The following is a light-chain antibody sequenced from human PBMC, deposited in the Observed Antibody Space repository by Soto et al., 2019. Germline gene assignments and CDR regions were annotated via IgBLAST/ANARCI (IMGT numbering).Light chain of an antibody. CDR2: GVS. CDR3: QQYFKWPPIT. V-gene: IGKV3D-15*01. CDR1: QSVSSK. Sequence: EIVMTQSPATLSVSPGERVNLSCRSSQSVSSKLAWYQQRPGQSPRLLISGVSTRATGIPARFSGSGSGTDFTLTISSVQSEDFAVYYCQQYFKWPPITFGQGTRLEMK. J-gene: IGKJ5*01.